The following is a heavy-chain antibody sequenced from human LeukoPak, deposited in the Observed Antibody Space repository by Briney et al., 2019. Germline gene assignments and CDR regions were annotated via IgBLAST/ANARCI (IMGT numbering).Heavy chain of an antibody. V-gene: IGHV3-7*03. J-gene: IGHJ5*02. D-gene: IGHD3-10*01. CDR1: GFTFSSYW. CDR3: AKAPHENYYGSASFDP. CDR2: IKQDGSEK. Sequence: GGSLRLSCAASGFTFSSYWMSWVRQAPGRGLEWVANIKQDGSEKYYVDSVKGRFTISRDNAKNSLYLQMNSLGAEDTALYYCAKAPHENYYGSASFDPWGQGTLVTVSS.